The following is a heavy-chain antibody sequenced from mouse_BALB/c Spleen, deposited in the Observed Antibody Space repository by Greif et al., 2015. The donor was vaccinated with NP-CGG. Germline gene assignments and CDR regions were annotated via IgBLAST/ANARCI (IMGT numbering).Heavy chain of an antibody. CDR3: ASYYRYDGAMDY. D-gene: IGHD2-14*01. J-gene: IGHJ4*01. Sequence: VKLMESGPGLVAPSQSLSITCTVSGFSLTSYGVHWVRQSPGKGLEWLVVIWSDGSTPYNSALKSRLSISKDSSKSQVVLKMNSLQTDDTAMYYCASYYRYDGAMDYWGQGTSVTVSS. CDR1: GFSLTSYG. V-gene: IGHV2-6*02. CDR2: IWSDGST.